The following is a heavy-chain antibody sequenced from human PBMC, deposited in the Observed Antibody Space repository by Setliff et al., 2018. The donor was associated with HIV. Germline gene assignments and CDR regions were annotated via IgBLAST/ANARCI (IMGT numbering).Heavy chain of an antibody. CDR3: ARELYGDYTLDY. CDR1: GYTFTSYY. J-gene: IGHJ4*02. V-gene: IGHV1-46*01. D-gene: IGHD4-17*01. CDR2: INPSGGST. Sequence: ASVKVSCKASGYTFTSYYMHWVRQAPGQGLEWMGIINPSGGSTSYAQKFQGRVTMTRDTSTSTVYMELSSLRSEDTAVYYCARELYGDYTLDYWGQGTLVTXSS.